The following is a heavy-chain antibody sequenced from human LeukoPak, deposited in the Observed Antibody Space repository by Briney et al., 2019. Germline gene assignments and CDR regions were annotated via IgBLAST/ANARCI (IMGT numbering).Heavy chain of an antibody. Sequence: NHGESLKISCKVSGYSFTSYWIGWVRQMPGKGLEWMGIIYPDDSDTTYSPSFQGLVTISADKSISTAYLQWSSLKASDTAMYYCARQDKIAVAGRTGFGYWGQGTLVTVSS. CDR2: IYPDDSDT. CDR1: GYSFTSYW. V-gene: IGHV5-51*01. J-gene: IGHJ4*02. CDR3: ARQDKIAVAGRTGFGY. D-gene: IGHD6-19*01.